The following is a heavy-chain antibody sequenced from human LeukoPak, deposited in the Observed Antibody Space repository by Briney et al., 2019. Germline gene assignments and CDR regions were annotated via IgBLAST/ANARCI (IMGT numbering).Heavy chain of an antibody. V-gene: IGHV2-5*01. CDR3: ALQYDYVSKS. CDR1: GFSVSTGGVG. D-gene: IGHD3-16*01. CDR2: IYWNDDK. J-gene: IGHJ4*02. Sequence: ESGPTLVKPTQTLTLTCTFSGFSVSTGGVGVGWIRQPPGKALEWLALIYWNDDKRYSPSLKSRLTITKDTSKNQVVLTVTNMDPVDTATYYCALQYDYVSKSWGQGTLVTVS.